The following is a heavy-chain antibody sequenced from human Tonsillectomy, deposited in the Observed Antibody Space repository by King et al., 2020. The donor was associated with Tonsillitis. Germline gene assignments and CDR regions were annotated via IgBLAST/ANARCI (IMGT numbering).Heavy chain of an antibody. V-gene: IGHV3-30*18. J-gene: IGHJ4*02. CDR1: GFTFSSYG. CDR2: ISYDGSNK. Sequence: VQLVESGGGVVQPGRSLRLSCAASGFTFSSYGMHWVRQAPGKGLEWVALISYDGSNKYYGDSVKGRFTISRDNSKNTLYLRKNSLRAEDTDVYYCAKDRDAYISYYFDYWGQGTLVTVSS. D-gene: IGHD5-24*01. CDR3: AKDRDAYISYYFDY.